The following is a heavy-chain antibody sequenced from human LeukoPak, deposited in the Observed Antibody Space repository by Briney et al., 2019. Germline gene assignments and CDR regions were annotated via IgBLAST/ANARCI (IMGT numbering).Heavy chain of an antibody. CDR2: LYRGGST. CDR1: GFTVSSNY. V-gene: IGHV3-53*01. D-gene: IGHD3-22*01. Sequence: GRCLRLSSAASGFTVSSNYMSWARDAPGKGVGWVSVLYRGGSTYYADSVKGRFTISRDNSKNTLYLQMNSLRAEDTAVYYCARAGRYYYDSSGYNDFDYWGQGTLVTVSS. CDR3: ARAGRYYYDSSGYNDFDY. J-gene: IGHJ4*02.